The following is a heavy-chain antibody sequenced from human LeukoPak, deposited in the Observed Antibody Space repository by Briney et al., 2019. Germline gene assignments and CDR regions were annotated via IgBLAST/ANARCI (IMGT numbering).Heavy chain of an antibody. CDR3: AKHGDRGAYCTCGTCYPYFYYYMDV. CDR1: GFTFTIYG. CDR2: VGGDPRRT. V-gene: IGHV3-23*01. Sequence: GGTLRLSCAASGFTFTIYGMNWVRQAPGKGLEWVSGVGGDPRRTYYADSVKGRFTISRDNSKNTLYLQMNSLRAEDTAIYYCAKHGDRGAYCTCGTCYPYFYYYMDVWGKGTTVTI. J-gene: IGHJ6*03. D-gene: IGHD2-15*01.